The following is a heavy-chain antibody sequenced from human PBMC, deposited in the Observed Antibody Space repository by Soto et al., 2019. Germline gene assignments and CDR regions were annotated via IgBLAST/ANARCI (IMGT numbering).Heavy chain of an antibody. CDR1: GGSISSSSYY. CDR3: GRIGGGDSHHGMDV. D-gene: IGHD2-21*02. J-gene: IGHJ6*02. V-gene: IGHV4-39*02. CDR2: IYYSGST. Sequence: SETLSLTCTVSGGSISSSSYYWGWIRQPPGKGLEWIGSIYYSGSTYYNPSLKSRVTISVDTSKNHFSLKLSSVTAADTAVYYWGRIGGGDSHHGMDVWGQGTRVTVSS.